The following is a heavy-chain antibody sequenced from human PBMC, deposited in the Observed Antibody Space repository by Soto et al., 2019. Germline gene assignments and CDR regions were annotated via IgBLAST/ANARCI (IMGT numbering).Heavy chain of an antibody. CDR3: ARPKGSYSSGYYYFDY. Sequence: QVQLVQSGAEVKQPGSSVKVSCKTSGGTFSTYAIYWVRQAPGQGLEWMGAIIPLFGTADYAQKFQGRVTITADESTSTAYMELSSLRSEDTAVDCCARPKGSYSSGYYYFDYWGQGTLVTVSS. D-gene: IGHD6-19*01. J-gene: IGHJ4*02. V-gene: IGHV1-69*01. CDR1: GGTFSTYA. CDR2: IIPLFGTA.